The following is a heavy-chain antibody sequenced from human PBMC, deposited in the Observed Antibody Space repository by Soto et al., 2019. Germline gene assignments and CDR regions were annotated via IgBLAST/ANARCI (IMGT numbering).Heavy chain of an antibody. Sequence: EVQLVESGGGVVQPGGSLRLSCAASGFTFSSYWMSWVRQAPGKGLAWVANIKQDGSEKYYVDSVKGRSTISRDNAKNSLYLQLNSLRAEDTSVYYCAGWFGELTNYGMDVWGQGTTVTVSS. V-gene: IGHV3-7*02. D-gene: IGHD3-10*01. CDR2: IKQDGSEK. CDR1: GFTFSSYW. J-gene: IGHJ6*02. CDR3: AGWFGELTNYGMDV.